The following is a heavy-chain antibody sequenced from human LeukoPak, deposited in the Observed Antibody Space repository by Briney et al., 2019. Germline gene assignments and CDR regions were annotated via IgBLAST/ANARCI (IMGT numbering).Heavy chain of an antibody. CDR2: IYKDGST. Sequence: GGSLRLSCAASGFTVSDSYMAWVRQAPGKGLEWVSSIYKDGSTSHADSVKGRFTDSRDNSKNTLYLQMISLRGDDTSVYYCAKIDMWNPAYWGQGTLVTVSS. CDR1: GFTVSDSY. CDR3: AKIDMWNPAY. V-gene: IGHV3-66*02. D-gene: IGHD1-1*01. J-gene: IGHJ4*02.